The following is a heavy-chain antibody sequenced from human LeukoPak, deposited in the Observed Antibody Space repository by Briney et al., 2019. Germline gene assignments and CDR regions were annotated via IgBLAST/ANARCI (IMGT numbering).Heavy chain of an antibody. V-gene: IGHV1-58*02. CDR3: AARPLVEASDYFDY. CDR1: GFTFTSSA. Sequence: SVKVSCKASGFTFTSSAKQWVRPARGQRLEWIGWIVVGSGNTNYAQKFQERVTITRDMSTSTAYMELSSLRSEDTAVYYCAARPLVEASDYFDYWGQGTLVTVSS. CDR2: IVVGSGNT. J-gene: IGHJ4*02. D-gene: IGHD1-26*01.